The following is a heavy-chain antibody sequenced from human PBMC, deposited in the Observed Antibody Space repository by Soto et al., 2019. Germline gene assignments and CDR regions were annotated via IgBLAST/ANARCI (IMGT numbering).Heavy chain of an antibody. D-gene: IGHD6-19*01. CDR2: INAGNGNT. CDR1: GYTFTSYA. CDR3: ARDQIRGSGWLERSNYYYYYGMDV. V-gene: IGHV1-3*01. Sequence: GTSVKVSWKASGYTFTSYAMHWVRQAPGQRLEWMGWINAGNGNTNYAQKLQGRVTMTTDTSTSTAYMELRSLRSDDTAVYYCARDQIRGSGWLERSNYYYYYGMDVWGQGTTVTVSS. J-gene: IGHJ6*02.